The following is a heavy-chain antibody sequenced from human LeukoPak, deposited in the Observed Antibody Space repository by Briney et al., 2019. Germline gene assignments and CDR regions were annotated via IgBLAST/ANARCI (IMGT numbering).Heavy chain of an antibody. CDR2: IRYDGSNK. J-gene: IGHJ6*03. CDR1: GFTFSSYD. V-gene: IGHV3-30*02. D-gene: IGHD6-19*01. CDR3: AKGSKAVLFTRDHYMDV. Sequence: PGGSLRLPCAASGFTFSSYDIHWVRQAPGKGLEWVAFIRYDGSNKYYADSVRGRFTISRDNPKNTLYLQMNSLRAEDTAVYFCAKGSKAVLFTRDHYMDVWGKGTTVTISS.